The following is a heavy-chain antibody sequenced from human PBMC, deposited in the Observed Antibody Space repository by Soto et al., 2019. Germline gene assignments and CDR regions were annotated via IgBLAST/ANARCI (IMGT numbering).Heavy chain of an antibody. J-gene: IGHJ4*02. CDR2: ISAYNGNT. CDR3: ARDVDADFRPDFDY. D-gene: IGHD4-17*01. CDR1: GYTFTSYG. Sequence: GASVKVSCKASGYTFTSYGIIWVRQAPGQGLEWMGWISAYNGNTNYAQKLQGRVTMTTDTSTSTAYMELRSLRAEDTVLYYCARDVDADFRPDFDYWGRGTLVTVSS. V-gene: IGHV1-18*01.